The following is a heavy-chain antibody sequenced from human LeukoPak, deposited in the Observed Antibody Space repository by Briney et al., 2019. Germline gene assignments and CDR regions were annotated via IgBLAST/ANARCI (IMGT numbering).Heavy chain of an antibody. J-gene: IGHJ4*02. CDR2: IIPIFGTA. CDR1: GGTFSSYA. V-gene: IGHV1-69*13. CDR3: ARSERDATVTTDY. Sequence: SVKVSCKASGGTFSSYAISWVRQAPGQGLDWMGGIIPIFGTANYAQKFQGRVTITADESTSTAYMELSSLRSEDTAVYYCARSERDATVTTDYWGQGTLVTVSP. D-gene: IGHD4-17*01.